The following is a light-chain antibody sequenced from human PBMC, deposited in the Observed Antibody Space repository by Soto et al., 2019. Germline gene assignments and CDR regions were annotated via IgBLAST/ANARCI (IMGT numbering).Light chain of an antibody. CDR3: SSYRDTSTLYV. V-gene: IGLV2-14*03. J-gene: IGLJ1*01. Sequence: QSALTQPASMSGSPGQSITISCTGTSSDVDGYNYVSWYQQHPDMAPKLIIYDVSFRPSGVSSRFSGSKSGNTASLTISGLQAEDEADYYCSSYRDTSTLYVFGTGTKVTVL. CDR2: DVS. CDR1: SSDVDGYNY.